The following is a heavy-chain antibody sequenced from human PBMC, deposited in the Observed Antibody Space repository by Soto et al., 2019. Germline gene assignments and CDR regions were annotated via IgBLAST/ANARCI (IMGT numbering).Heavy chain of an antibody. CDR1: GGSMSSYY. Sequence: SETLSLTCTVSGGSMSSYYWTWLRQSPGRGLEWIGRIYTSGSTNYNPSLKSRVTMSVDTSKNQFSLKLSSVTAADTAVYYCARAVPVVVVAATALDYGMDVWGQGTTVTVSS. CDR3: ARAVPVVVVAATALDYGMDV. D-gene: IGHD2-15*01. J-gene: IGHJ6*02. CDR2: IYTSGST. V-gene: IGHV4-4*07.